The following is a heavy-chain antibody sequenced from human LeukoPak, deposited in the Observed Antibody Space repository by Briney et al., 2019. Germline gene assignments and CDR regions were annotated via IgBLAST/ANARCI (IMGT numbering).Heavy chain of an antibody. V-gene: IGHV4-61*02. Sequence: PSQTPSLTCTVSGGSISSGTYYWSWIRQPAGKGLEWIGRMYPSGSSNYNPSLKSRVTISLDTSKNQFSLNLSSVTAADTAMYYCARGESSSSALYYYYYYMDVWGKGTTVTVSS. D-gene: IGHD6-6*01. CDR1: GGSISSGTYY. CDR3: ARGESSSSALYYYYYYMDV. CDR2: MYPSGSS. J-gene: IGHJ6*03.